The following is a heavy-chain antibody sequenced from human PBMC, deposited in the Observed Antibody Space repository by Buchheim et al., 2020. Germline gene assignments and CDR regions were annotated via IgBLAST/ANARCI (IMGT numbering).Heavy chain of an antibody. V-gene: IGHV3-33*01. CDR2: IWYDGSNK. CDR3: ARDHCTNGVCQYYYYYGMDV. Sequence: QVQLVESGGGVVQPGRSLRLSCAASGFTFRSYGMHWVRQAPGKGLEWVAVIWYDGSNKYYADSVKGRFTISSDKSKNTLYLQMNSLRAEDTAVYYCARDHCTNGVCQYYYYYGMDVWGQGTT. CDR1: GFTFRSYG. J-gene: IGHJ6*02. D-gene: IGHD2-8*01.